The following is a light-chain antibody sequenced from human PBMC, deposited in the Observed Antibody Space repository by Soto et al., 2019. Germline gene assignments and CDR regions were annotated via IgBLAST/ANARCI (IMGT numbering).Light chain of an antibody. CDR3: SSYTSSSTLVV. J-gene: IGLJ1*01. V-gene: IGLV2-14*01. CDR1: SSDVGDYNY. CDR2: DVS. Sequence: QSALTQPASVSGSPGQSITISCTGTSSDVGDYNYVSWYQQHPGKAPKLMIYDVSNRPSGVSNRFSCSKSGNTASLTISGLQAEDEADYYCSSYTSSSTLVVFGTGTKLTVL.